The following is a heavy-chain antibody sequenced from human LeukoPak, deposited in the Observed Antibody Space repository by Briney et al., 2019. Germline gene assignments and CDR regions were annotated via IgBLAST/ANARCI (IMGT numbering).Heavy chain of an antibody. CDR2: ISSSSSYI. Sequence: PGGSLRLSCAASGFTFSSYSMNWVRQAPGKGLEWVSSISSSSSYIYYADSVKGRFTISRDNAKNSLYLQMNSLRAEDTAVYYCARGGEYSYGYYYGMDVWGQGTTVTVSS. CDR3: ARGGEYSYGYYYGMDV. CDR1: GFTFSSYS. J-gene: IGHJ6*02. V-gene: IGHV3-21*01. D-gene: IGHD5-18*01.